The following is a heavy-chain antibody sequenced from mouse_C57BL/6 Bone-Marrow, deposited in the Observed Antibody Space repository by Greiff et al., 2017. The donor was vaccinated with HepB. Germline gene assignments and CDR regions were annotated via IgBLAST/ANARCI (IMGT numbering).Heavy chain of an antibody. J-gene: IGHJ1*03. D-gene: IGHD1-1*01. CDR2: INPNNGGT. V-gene: IGHV1-26*01. CDR3: ATVYYGSGRGV. CDR1: GYTFTDYY. Sequence: VQLQQSGPELVKPGASVKISCKASGYTFTDYYMNWVKQSHGKSLEWIGDINPNNGGTSYNQKFKGKATLTVDKSSSTAYMELRSLTSEDSAVYYCATVYYGSGRGVWGTGTTVTVSS.